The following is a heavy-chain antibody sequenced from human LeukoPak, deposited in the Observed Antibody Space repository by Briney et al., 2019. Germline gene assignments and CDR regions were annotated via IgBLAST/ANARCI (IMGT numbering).Heavy chain of an antibody. CDR3: ARASDSSEYYYGNYYYYAMDV. CDR2: IYYSGST. Sequence: PSETLSLTCTVSGGSISRYYWSWIRQFPGKGLEWIGYIYYSGSTNYNPSLKSRVTISVDTSKNQFSLKLSSVTAADTAVYYCARASDSSEYYYGNYYYYAMDVWGQGTTVTVSS. J-gene: IGHJ6*02. D-gene: IGHD3-22*01. V-gene: IGHV4-59*01. CDR1: GGSISRYY.